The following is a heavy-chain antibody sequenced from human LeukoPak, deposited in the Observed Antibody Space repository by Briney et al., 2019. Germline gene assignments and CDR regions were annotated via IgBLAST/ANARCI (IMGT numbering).Heavy chain of an antibody. Sequence: AGGSLRLSCAASGFTFSSYGMHWVRQAPGEGLEWVAVISSDGGTKYYADSVKGQFTISRDNSKNTLYLQMNSLRAEDTAVYYCAKEEWLLAVYFDYWGQGTLVTVSS. V-gene: IGHV3-30*18. CDR2: ISSDGGTK. CDR3: AKEEWLLAVYFDY. CDR1: GFTFSSYG. D-gene: IGHD3-3*01. J-gene: IGHJ4*02.